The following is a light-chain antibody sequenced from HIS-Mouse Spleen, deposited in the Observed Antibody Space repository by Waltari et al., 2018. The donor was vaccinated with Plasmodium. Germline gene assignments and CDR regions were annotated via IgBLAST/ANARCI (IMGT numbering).Light chain of an antibody. CDR1: SSDVGGYNY. CDR3: SSYTSSSTLV. J-gene: IGLJ2*01. V-gene: IGLV2-14*03. Sequence: QSALTQPASVSGSPGQSITIPCTGTSSDVGGYNYVSWNQQHPGKAPKIMIYDVSNRPAGVSNRFSRSKSGNTASLTISGLQAEDEADYYCSSYTSSSTLVFGGGTKLTVL. CDR2: DVS.